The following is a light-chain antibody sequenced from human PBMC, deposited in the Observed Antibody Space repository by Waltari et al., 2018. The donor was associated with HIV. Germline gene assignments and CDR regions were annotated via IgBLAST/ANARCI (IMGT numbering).Light chain of an antibody. CDR3: MQSIELPLT. J-gene: IGKJ4*01. Sequence: IVMTQTPLSLSVTPGQPASISCKSNQSRLHSDGKTYLYWYLQKAGQPPQLLINEVSTRVTGGPDRFSGGGTETEFSLKSSRVEAEDVGIYYCMQSIELPLTFGGGTKVEIK. CDR1: QSRLHSDGKTY. V-gene: IGKV2D-29*01. CDR2: EVS.